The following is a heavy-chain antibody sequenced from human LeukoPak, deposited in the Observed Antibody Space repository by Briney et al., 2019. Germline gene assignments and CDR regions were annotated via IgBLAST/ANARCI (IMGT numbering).Heavy chain of an antibody. Sequence: ASVKVSCKASGGTFSSYAISWVRQAPGQGLEWMGGIIAIFGTANYAQKFQGRLTITADESTSTAYMELSSLRSEDTAVYYCARIRDGYNSYFFYGMDVWGQGTTVTVSS. CDR3: ARIRDGYNSYFFYGMDV. CDR2: IIAIFGTA. D-gene: IGHD5-24*01. J-gene: IGHJ6*02. V-gene: IGHV1-69*13. CDR1: GGTFSSYA.